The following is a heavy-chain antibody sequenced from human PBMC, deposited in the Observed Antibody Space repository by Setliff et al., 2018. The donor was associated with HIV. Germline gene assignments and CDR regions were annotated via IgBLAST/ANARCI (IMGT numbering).Heavy chain of an antibody. V-gene: IGHV7-4-1*02. CDR2: INTNTGNP. Sequence: EASVKVSCKASGYTFTSYYMHWVRQAPGQGLEWMGWINTNTGNPTYAQGFTGRFVFSLDTSVSTAYLQISSLKAEDTAVYYCARTPLSIAARSAWDWFDPWGQGTLVTVSS. D-gene: IGHD6-6*01. J-gene: IGHJ5*02. CDR1: GYTFTSYY. CDR3: ARTPLSIAARSAWDWFDP.